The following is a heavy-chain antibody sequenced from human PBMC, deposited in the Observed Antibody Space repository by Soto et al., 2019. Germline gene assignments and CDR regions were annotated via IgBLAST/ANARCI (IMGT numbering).Heavy chain of an antibody. V-gene: IGHV4-59*08. CDR2: IYSSGST. J-gene: IGHJ5*02. CDR3: ARRISGDYGNWLDP. D-gene: IGHD4-17*01. Sequence: QVQLQESGPGLVKPSETLSLTCTVSGGSISSYFWNWIRQPPGKGLEWIGSIYSSGSTNYNPSLKSRVNISVDTSKNQFSLKLSSVTAADTAVYYCARRISGDYGNWLDPWGQGILVTVSS. CDR1: GGSISSYF.